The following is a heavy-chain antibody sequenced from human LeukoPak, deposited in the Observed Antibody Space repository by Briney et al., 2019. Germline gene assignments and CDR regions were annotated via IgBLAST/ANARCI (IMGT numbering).Heavy chain of an antibody. CDR2: INHSGST. CDR3: ARGLNYVVY. V-gene: IGHV4-34*01. J-gene: IGHJ4*02. Sequence: SETLSLTCAVYGGSFSGYYWSWIRQPPGKGLEWIGEINHSGSTNYNPSLKSRVTISVDASKNQFSLKLSSVTAADTAVYYCARGLNYVVYWGQGTLVTVSP. CDR1: GGSFSGYY. D-gene: IGHD3-10*02.